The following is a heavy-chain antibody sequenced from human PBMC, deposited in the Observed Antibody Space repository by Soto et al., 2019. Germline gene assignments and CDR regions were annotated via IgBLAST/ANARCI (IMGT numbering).Heavy chain of an antibody. V-gene: IGHV4-34*01. CDR2: INHSGST. J-gene: IGHJ4*02. CDR3: ARERYDILTGYKGSLLRFDY. Sequence: PSXTLSLTCAVYGGSLSGYYWSWIRQPPVNGLEWIGEINHSGSTNYNPSLKSRVTISVDTSKNQFSLKLSSVTAADTAVYYCARERYDILTGYKGSLLRFDYWGQGTLVTVSS. D-gene: IGHD3-9*01. CDR1: GGSLSGYY.